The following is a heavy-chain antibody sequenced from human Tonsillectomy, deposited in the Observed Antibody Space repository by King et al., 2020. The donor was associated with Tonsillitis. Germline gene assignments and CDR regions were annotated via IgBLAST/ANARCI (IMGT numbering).Heavy chain of an antibody. CDR1: GFTFSSYA. CDR2: ISGGGGRT. CDR3: AKDKVEDTPMVSDY. Sequence: VQLVESGGALVQPGGSLRLSCAASGFTFSSYAMTWVRQAPGEGLEWVSGISGGGGRTYYADSVKGRFTISRDDSKNTLYLQMNSLRAEDTAVYYCAKDKVEDTPMVSDYWGQGTLVTVSS. J-gene: IGHJ4*02. V-gene: IGHV3-23*04. D-gene: IGHD5-18*01.